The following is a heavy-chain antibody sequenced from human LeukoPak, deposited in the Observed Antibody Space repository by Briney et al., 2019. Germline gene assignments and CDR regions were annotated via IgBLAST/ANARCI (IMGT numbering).Heavy chain of an antibody. Sequence: PSETLSLTCTVSGGSISSSSYYWGWIRQPPGKGLEWIGSIYCSGSTYYNPSLKSRVTISVDTSKNQFSLKLSSVTAADTAVYYCARQYYYGSGPYWGQGTLVTVSS. CDR1: GGSISSSSYY. V-gene: IGHV4-39*01. D-gene: IGHD3-10*01. J-gene: IGHJ4*02. CDR2: IYCSGST. CDR3: ARQYYYGSGPY.